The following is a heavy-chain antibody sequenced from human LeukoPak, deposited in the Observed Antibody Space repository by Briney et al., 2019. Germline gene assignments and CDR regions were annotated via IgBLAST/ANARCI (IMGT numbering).Heavy chain of an antibody. J-gene: IGHJ5*02. CDR3: ARLSGGYSKFDL. Sequence: GGSLRLSCAASGFTFSSYWMHWVRQAPGKGLVWVSRINGDGSTTKCADSVKGQYTISRDSAENTLFLQMNSLRAEDTAVYYCARLSGGYSKFDLWGQGTMVTVSS. CDR1: GFTFSSYW. V-gene: IGHV3-74*03. D-gene: IGHD2-21*02. CDR2: INGDGSTT.